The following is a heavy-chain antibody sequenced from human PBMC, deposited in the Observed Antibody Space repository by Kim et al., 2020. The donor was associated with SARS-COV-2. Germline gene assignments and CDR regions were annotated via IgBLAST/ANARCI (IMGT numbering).Heavy chain of an antibody. V-gene: IGHV1-18*01. J-gene: IGHJ4*02. Sequence: QKLQGRDTMTTDTSTSTAYMELRSLRADDTAVYYCARVVRGVIIGYFDYWGQGTLVTVSS. CDR3: ARVVRGVIIGYFDY. D-gene: IGHD3-10*01.